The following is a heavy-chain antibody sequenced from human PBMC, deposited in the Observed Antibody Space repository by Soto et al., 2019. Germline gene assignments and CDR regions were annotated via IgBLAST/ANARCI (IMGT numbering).Heavy chain of an antibody. Sequence: QVQLQESGPGLVKPSQTLSLTCTVSGGSISSGGYYWSWIRQHPGKGLEWIGYIYYSGSTYYNPSLKGRVTISVDTSKNQFSLKLSSVTAADTAVYYCARVEYHASRIVEGAFDIWGQGTMVTVSS. D-gene: IGHD2-15*01. CDR2: IYYSGST. V-gene: IGHV4-31*03. CDR3: ARVEYHASRIVEGAFDI. CDR1: GGSISSGGYY. J-gene: IGHJ3*02.